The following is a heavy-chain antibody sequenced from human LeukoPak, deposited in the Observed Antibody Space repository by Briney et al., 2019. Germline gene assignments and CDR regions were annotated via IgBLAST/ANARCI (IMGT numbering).Heavy chain of an antibody. Sequence: VKVSCKASGGTFSSYAISWVRQAPGQGLEWMGGIIPIFGTANYAQKFQGRVTITADESTSTAYMELSSLRSEDTAVYYCASVGYCTNGVCYARYYYYYGMDVWGQGTTVTVSS. V-gene: IGHV1-69*13. CDR2: IIPIFGTA. J-gene: IGHJ6*02. CDR3: ASVGYCTNGVCYARYYYYYGMDV. D-gene: IGHD2-8*01. CDR1: GGTFSSYA.